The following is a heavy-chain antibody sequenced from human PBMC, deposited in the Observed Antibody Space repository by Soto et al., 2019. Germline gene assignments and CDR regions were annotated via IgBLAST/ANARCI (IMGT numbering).Heavy chain of an antibody. CDR2: IYSGGTT. J-gene: IGHJ5*02. CDR3: ARNGDSSDYRGWFDP. Sequence: PGGSLRLSCAASGLTVSSNYMSWVRQAPGKGLEWVSVIYSGGTTYYADSVKGRFTISRDNSKNTLYLQMNSLRAEDTAVYYCARNGDSSDYRGWFDPWGQGTLVTVSS. CDR1: GLTVSSNY. V-gene: IGHV3-66*01. D-gene: IGHD3-22*01.